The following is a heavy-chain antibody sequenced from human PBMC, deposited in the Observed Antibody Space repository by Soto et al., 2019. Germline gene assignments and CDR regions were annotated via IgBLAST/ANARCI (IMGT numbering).Heavy chain of an antibody. V-gene: IGHV4-4*02. J-gene: IGHJ6*02. D-gene: IGHD3-22*01. CDR1: GGSISSGGYS. CDR2: IYHSGST. Sequence: PLETLSLTCTVSGGSISSGGYSWSWVRQPPGKGLEWIGEIYHSGSTNYNPSLKSRVTISVDKSKNQFSLKLSSVTAADTAVYYCARSPDSSGYYPRWYYYGMDVWGQGTTVTVSS. CDR3: ARSPDSSGYYPRWYYYGMDV.